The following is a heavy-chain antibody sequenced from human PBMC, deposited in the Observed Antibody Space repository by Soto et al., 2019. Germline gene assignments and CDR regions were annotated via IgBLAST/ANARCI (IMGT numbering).Heavy chain of an antibody. V-gene: IGHV3-74*01. D-gene: IGHD6-13*01. CDR1: GFTFSSYW. J-gene: IGHJ4*02. CDR2: INSDGSST. Sequence: GGSLRLSCSASGFTFSSYWMHWVRQAPGKGLVWVSRINSDGSSTSYADSVKGRFTISRDNAKNTLYLQMNSLRAEDTAVYYCARVDSSSWYYFDYWGQGTLVTVSS. CDR3: ARVDSSSWYYFDY.